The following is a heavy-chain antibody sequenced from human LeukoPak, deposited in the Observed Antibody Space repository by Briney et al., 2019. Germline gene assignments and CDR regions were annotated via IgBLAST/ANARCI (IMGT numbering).Heavy chain of an antibody. D-gene: IGHD4-23*01. CDR3: ARTTTVVTPWADNDH. Sequence: SVKVSCKASGGTFSSSAISWVRQAPGQGLEWMGGINTIFGTAKYAQKFQGRVTITADESTSTAYMELSSLRSEDTVVYYCARTTTVVTPWADNDHWGQGTLVTVSS. J-gene: IGHJ4*02. V-gene: IGHV1-69*13. CDR2: INTIFGTA. CDR1: GGTFSSSA.